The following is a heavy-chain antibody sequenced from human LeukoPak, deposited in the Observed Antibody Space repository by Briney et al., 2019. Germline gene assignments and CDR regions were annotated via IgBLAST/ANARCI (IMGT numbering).Heavy chain of an antibody. CDR2: ISSSSNTI. CDR1: GFTFSSYN. V-gene: IGHV3-48*01. D-gene: IGHD4-17*01. J-gene: IGHJ4*02. Sequence: GGSLRLSCAASGFTFSSYNMNWVRQAPGKGLEWVSYISSSSNTIYYADSVKGRFTISRDNANNSLYLQMNSLRAEDTAVYYCASGQFTVTTLYWGQGALVTVSS. CDR3: ASGQFTVTTLY.